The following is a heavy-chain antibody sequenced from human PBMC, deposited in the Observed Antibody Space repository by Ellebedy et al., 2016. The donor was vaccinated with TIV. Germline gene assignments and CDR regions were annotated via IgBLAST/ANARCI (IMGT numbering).Heavy chain of an antibody. CDR1: GFTFTNYA. CDR2: IGTGGT. V-gene: IGHV3-23*01. D-gene: IGHD1-1*01. CDR3: AKKHDNSPWVFEN. Sequence: PGGSLRLSCEASGFTFTNYAMSWVRQAPGKGLEWVSTIGTGGTFYPDSVKGRFTISRDSSRNKLFLQMDSLRAEDTALYYCAKKHDNSPWVFENWGQGALVTVSS. J-gene: IGHJ4*02.